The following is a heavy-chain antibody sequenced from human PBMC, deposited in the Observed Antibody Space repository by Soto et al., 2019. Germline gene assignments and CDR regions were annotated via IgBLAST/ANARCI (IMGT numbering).Heavy chain of an antibody. Sequence: RSGISWVRQAPGQGLEWMGWINGYTGNTNYTQKMQGRITMTTDTPTSTAYMELRSLRSDDTAVYYCARMGDVPYYYYGMDVWGQGTTVIVSS. CDR2: INGYTGNT. J-gene: IGHJ6*02. CDR3: ARMGDVPYYYYGMDV. D-gene: IGHD3-16*01. CDR1: RSG. V-gene: IGHV1-18*01.